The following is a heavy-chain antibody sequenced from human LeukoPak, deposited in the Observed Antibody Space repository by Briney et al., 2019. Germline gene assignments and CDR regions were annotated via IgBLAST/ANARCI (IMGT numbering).Heavy chain of an antibody. V-gene: IGHV4-31*03. Sequence: SETLSLTCSVSAGSIRSDNYYWSWLRQFPGKGLEWIGYIYYSGSTYYNPSLKSRVTISLDTSKSHFSLNLNSVTAADTAIYYCARLYGSGSNYLDYWGQGTLVTVSS. CDR2: IYYSGST. CDR1: AGSIRSDNYY. J-gene: IGHJ4*02. CDR3: ARLYGSGSNYLDY. D-gene: IGHD3-10*01.